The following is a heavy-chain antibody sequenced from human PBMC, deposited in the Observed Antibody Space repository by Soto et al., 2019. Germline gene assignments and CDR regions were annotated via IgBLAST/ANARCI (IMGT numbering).Heavy chain of an antibody. D-gene: IGHD2-2*01. CDR3: ARDIGYCSTTSCPPGY. J-gene: IGHJ4*02. V-gene: IGHV1-69*13. CDR1: GGTFSTYA. CDR2: IIPIFGTG. Sequence: SVKFSCKASGGTFSTYAISWVRQAPGQGLEWMGGIIPIFGTGNYAQKFQGRVTITADESTSTAYMELSSLRSEDTAVYYCARDIGYCSTTSCPPGYWGQGTLVTVS.